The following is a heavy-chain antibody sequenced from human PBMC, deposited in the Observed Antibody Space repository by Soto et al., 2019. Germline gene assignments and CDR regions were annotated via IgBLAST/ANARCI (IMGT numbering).Heavy chain of an antibody. J-gene: IGHJ4*02. D-gene: IGHD6-13*01. Sequence: GGSLRLSCAASGFTFSDYYMSWIRQAPGKGLEWVSYISSSGSTIYYADSVKGRFTISRDNAKNSLYLQMNSLRAEDTAVYYCAKAGWWQQRVRNYFDYWGQGTLVTVSS. CDR1: GFTFSDYY. V-gene: IGHV3-11*01. CDR3: AKAGWWQQRVRNYFDY. CDR2: ISSSGSTI.